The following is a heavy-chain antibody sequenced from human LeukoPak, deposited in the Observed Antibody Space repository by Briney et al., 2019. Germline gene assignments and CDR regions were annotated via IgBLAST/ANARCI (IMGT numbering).Heavy chain of an antibody. CDR2: ISYDGSNK. Sequence: AGGSLRLSCAASGFTFSSYAMHWVRQAPGKVLEWVAVISYDGSNKYYADSVKGRFTISRDNSKNTLYLQMNSLRAEDTAVYYCAREPNDYTLGFDYWGQGTLVTVSS. CDR3: AREPNDYTLGFDY. CDR1: GFTFSSYA. V-gene: IGHV3-30-3*01. D-gene: IGHD4-11*01. J-gene: IGHJ4*02.